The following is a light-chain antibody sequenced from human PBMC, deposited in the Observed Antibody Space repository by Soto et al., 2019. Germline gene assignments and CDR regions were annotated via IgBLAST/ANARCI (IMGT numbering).Light chain of an antibody. J-gene: IGKJ1*01. Sequence: EIAITQSLATRSGATLSRGASQCRASQSVSSYLAWYQQKPGQAPRLLIYDASNRATGIPARFSGSGSGTDFTLTISSLEPEDFAVYYCQQRSNWPWTFGQGTKVDIK. CDR3: QQRSNWPWT. V-gene: IGKV3-11*01. CDR2: DAS. CDR1: QSVSSY.